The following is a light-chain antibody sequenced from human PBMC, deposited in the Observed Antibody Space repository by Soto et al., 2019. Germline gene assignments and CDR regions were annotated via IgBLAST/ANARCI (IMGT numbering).Light chain of an antibody. Sequence: DIHITHSPSSLSSSFVDRVTITCPASQSISTYLNWYQKKPGKAPNLLIYDASRLQSGVPSRFSGSGGGTDFTLSISSVQPEDFATYFCQQSYMDPITFGQGTRLEIK. CDR2: DAS. CDR3: QQSYMDPIT. J-gene: IGKJ5*01. V-gene: IGKV1-39*01. CDR1: QSISTY.